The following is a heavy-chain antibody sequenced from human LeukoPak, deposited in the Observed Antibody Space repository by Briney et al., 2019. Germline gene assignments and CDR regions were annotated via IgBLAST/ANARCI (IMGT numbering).Heavy chain of an antibody. CDR1: GDSVSSNSAA. V-gene: IGHV6-1*01. Sequence: SQTLSPTCAISGDSVSSNSAAWNWIRQSPSRGLEWLGRTYYRSKWYNDYAVSVKSRITINPDTSKNQFSLQLNSVTPEDTAVYYCARVSSYSPNNWFDPWGQGTLVTVSS. CDR2: TYYRSKWYN. D-gene: IGHD1-26*01. CDR3: ARVSSYSPNNWFDP. J-gene: IGHJ5*02.